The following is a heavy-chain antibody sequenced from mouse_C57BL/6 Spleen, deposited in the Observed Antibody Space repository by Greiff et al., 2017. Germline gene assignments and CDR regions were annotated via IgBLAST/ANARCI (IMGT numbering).Heavy chain of an antibody. CDR1: GYNITDYY. CDR2: INPDDGET. CDR3: AKGGHSNYVVGRD. V-gene: IGHV14-2*01. Sequence: VQLQQSGPELVKPGASVKLSCTASGYNITDYYMHWVKQRTEQGLEWIGRINPDDGETKYNPKFKGKATLTADTSSNTAYLQLRSLTAEDTAVYDCAKGGHSNYVVGRDWGQGTTLTVAS. J-gene: IGHJ2*01. D-gene: IGHD3-1*01.